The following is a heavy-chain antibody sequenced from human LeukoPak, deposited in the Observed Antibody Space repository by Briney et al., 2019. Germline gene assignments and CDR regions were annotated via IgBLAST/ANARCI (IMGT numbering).Heavy chain of an antibody. CDR1: GFTFSSYW. J-gene: IGHJ5*02. CDR3: AREGRYYYDSSGYHPRWFDP. V-gene: IGHV3-7*01. D-gene: IGHD3-22*01. Sequence: GGSLRLSCAASGFTFSSYWMSWVRQAPGKGLEWVANIKQDGSEKYYVDSVKGRFTISRDNAKNSLYLQMNSLRAEDTAVYYCAREGRYYYDSSGYHPRWFDPWGQEPWSPSPQ. CDR2: IKQDGSEK.